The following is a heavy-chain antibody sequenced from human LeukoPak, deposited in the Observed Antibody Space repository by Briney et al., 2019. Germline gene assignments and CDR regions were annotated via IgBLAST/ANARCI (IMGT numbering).Heavy chain of an antibody. CDR2: INTGNGNT. J-gene: IGHJ6*02. Sequence: ASVKVSCKASGYIYTSYAMHWVRQAPGQRLAWMGWINTGNGNTKYSQKFQGRVTIIRDTSASTAYMELSSLRPEDTAVYYCAREWNSNLGMDVWGQGTTVTVSS. CDR3: AREWNSNLGMDV. V-gene: IGHV1-3*04. CDR1: GYIYTSYA. D-gene: IGHD1/OR15-1a*01.